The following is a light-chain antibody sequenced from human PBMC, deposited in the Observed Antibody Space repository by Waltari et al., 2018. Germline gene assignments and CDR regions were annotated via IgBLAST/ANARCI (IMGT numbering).Light chain of an antibody. CDR3: QQYNSWPRT. CDR1: ESVSSA. Sequence: EVMMTQSPATLSVSPGERATLSCRASESVSSALAWYQPKAGQAPRLLIYAASTRATGIPARFSGSGSGTEFTLTISSLQSEDFAVYYCQQYNSWPRTFGLGTKVETK. CDR2: AAS. V-gene: IGKV3-15*01. J-gene: IGKJ1*01.